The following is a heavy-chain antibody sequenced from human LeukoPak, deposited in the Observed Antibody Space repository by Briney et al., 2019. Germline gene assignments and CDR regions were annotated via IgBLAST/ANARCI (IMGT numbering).Heavy chain of an antibody. D-gene: IGHD3-3*01. CDR1: GITLSSYA. V-gene: IGHV3-23*01. Sequence: GSLRLPWAAPGITLSSYAMSWVRPAPGKGLEWVSAICGSGGSTYYADSVKGRFTISRDNSKNTLYPQMNSLRAEDTAVYYCAKDDPPEWIRFLEWLPPAYWGQGTLVTVSS. J-gene: IGHJ4*02. CDR2: ICGSGGST. CDR3: AKDDPPEWIRFLEWLPPAY.